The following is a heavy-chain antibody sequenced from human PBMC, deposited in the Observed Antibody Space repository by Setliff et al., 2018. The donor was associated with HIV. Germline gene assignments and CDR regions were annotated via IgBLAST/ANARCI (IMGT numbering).Heavy chain of an antibody. J-gene: IGHJ4*02. CDR3: ARHRVIAGSFDY. D-gene: IGHD3-10*01. CDR1: GGSIRSSDYY. V-gene: IGHV4-39*01. Sequence: PSETLSLTCTVSGGSIRSSDYYWGWIRQPPGKGLEWIGSVYYSGTAYYNRSLKSRVTTSVDTSKNQFSLRLNSVTAADTALFYCARHRVIAGSFDYWGQGILVTVSS. CDR2: VYYSGTA.